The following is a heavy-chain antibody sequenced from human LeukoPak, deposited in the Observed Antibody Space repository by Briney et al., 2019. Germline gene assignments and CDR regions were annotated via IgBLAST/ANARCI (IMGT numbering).Heavy chain of an antibody. V-gene: IGHV4-34*01. D-gene: IGHD2-21*02. CDR1: GGSLSDFY. J-gene: IGHJ6*02. Sequence: SETLSLTCAVYGGSLSDFYWSWIRQPPGKGLEWIGEMNDFGSTNYNPSLKSRVALSLDTSKNQFSLRLSSVTAADTAVYFCARGASCGGDCYWEDYYFYGTDVWGQGTTVTVSS. CDR2: MNDFGST. CDR3: ARGASCGGDCYWEDYYFYGTDV.